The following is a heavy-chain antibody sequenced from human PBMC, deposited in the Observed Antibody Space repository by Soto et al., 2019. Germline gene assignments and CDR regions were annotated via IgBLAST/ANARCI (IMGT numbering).Heavy chain of an antibody. J-gene: IGHJ1*01. D-gene: IGHD3-16*02. CDR3: ASTNYDYIWGSYRYVPGYFQH. Sequence: QVQLVQSGAEVKKPGASVKVSCKASGYTFTSYDINWVRQATGQGLEWMGWMNPNSGNTGYAQKFQGRVTMTRNTSISTAYMELSSLRSEDTAVYYCASTNYDYIWGSYRYVPGYFQHWGQGTLVTVSS. V-gene: IGHV1-8*01. CDR1: GYTFTSYD. CDR2: MNPNSGNT.